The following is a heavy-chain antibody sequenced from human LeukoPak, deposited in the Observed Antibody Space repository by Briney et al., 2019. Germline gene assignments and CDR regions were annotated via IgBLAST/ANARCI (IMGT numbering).Heavy chain of an antibody. V-gene: IGHV1-3*01. CDR3: ARLSSHYGDYKVDP. CDR2: INVDSGNT. D-gene: IGHD4-17*01. J-gene: IGHJ5*02. CDR1: GYTFTSYA. Sequence: ASVKVSCKASGYTFTSYAMHWVRQAPGQRLEWMAWINVDSGNTRYSQEFQGRVTMTTDTSASTAYMELSSLRSEDAAVYYCARLSSHYGDYKVDPWGQGTLVTVSS.